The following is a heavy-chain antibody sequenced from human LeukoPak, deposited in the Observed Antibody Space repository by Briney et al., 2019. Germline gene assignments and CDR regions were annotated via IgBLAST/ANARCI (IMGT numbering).Heavy chain of an antibody. Sequence: PSETLSLTCTVSGGSISSSSYYWGWIRQPPGKGLEWIGSISYSGSTYYNPSLKSRFTISVDTSKNQFSLKLSSVTAADTAVYYCARRVVAGPFDYWGQGTLVTVSS. V-gene: IGHV4-39*01. CDR1: GGSISSSSYY. D-gene: IGHD6-19*01. CDR3: ARRVVAGPFDY. CDR2: ISYSGST. J-gene: IGHJ4*02.